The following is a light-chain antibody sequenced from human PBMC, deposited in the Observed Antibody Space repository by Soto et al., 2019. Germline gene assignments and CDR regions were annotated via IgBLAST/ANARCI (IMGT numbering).Light chain of an antibody. CDR2: AAF. CDR1: QSISTY. Sequence: DIQMTQSPSSLYASIGDRVTITCRASQSISTYLNWYQQKPGKAPKLLIYAAFSLQSGVPSRFSGSGSGTDFTLTINNLQPEDFATYHCQQSYSIPWTFGQGTKVEIK. V-gene: IGKV1-39*01. CDR3: QQSYSIPWT. J-gene: IGKJ1*01.